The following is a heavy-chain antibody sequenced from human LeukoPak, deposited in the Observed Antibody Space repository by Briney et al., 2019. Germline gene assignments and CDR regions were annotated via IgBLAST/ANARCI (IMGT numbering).Heavy chain of an antibody. Sequence: SETLSLTCTVSGGSISSSSYYWGWIRQPPGKGLEWIGYIYYSGSTNYNPSLKSRVTISVDTSKNQFSLKLSSVTAADTAVYYCARGVGYSYGYFGYWGQGTLVTVSS. J-gene: IGHJ4*02. V-gene: IGHV4-61*05. D-gene: IGHD5-18*01. CDR1: GGSISSSSYY. CDR2: IYYSGST. CDR3: ARGVGYSYGYFGY.